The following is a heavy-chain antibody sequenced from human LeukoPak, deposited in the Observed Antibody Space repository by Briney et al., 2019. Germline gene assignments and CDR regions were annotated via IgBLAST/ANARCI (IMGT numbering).Heavy chain of an antibody. CDR3: ARDLIRGSDPGG. V-gene: IGHV3-21*01. Sequence: GGSLRLSCAASGFTFTSYSMNWVRQAPGKGLEWVSSISSSSSYIFYADSVKGRFTISRDNAKNSLYLQMNSLRAEDTAVYYCARDLIRGSDPGGWGQGTLVTVSS. J-gene: IGHJ4*02. CDR2: ISSSSSYI. CDR1: GFTFTSYS. D-gene: IGHD1-26*01.